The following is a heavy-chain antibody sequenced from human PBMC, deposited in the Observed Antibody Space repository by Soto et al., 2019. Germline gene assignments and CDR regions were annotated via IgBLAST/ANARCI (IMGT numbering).Heavy chain of an antibody. CDR3: ARERGGDFLYGMDV. CDR2: IWYDGSIK. Sequence: QVQLVDSGGGVVPPGRSLRLSCAASGFTFTNYGRHSIHQAPGKWLEWVAIIWYDGSIKYYADSVMGRFTISRDDCKDTLYLQMNSLRAEDTAVYYCARERGGDFLYGMDVWSQGTTVTVSS. CDR1: GFTFTNYG. V-gene: IGHV3-33*01. D-gene: IGHD2-21*01. J-gene: IGHJ6*02.